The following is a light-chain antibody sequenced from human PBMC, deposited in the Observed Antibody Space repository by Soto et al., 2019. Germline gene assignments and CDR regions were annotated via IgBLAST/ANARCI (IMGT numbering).Light chain of an antibody. CDR3: QQYDKWPRT. V-gene: IGKV3-20*01. J-gene: IGKJ1*01. Sequence: VLTQSPGTLSLSPGERATLSCRASQSLSSSYLAWYQQKPGQAPRLLIYGASTRATGIPDRFSGGGSGTEFTLTISNLQSEDFAVYHCQQYDKWPRTFGQGTKVDIK. CDR2: GAS. CDR1: QSLSSSY.